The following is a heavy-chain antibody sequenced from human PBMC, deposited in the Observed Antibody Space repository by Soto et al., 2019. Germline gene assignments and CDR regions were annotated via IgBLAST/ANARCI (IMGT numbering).Heavy chain of an antibody. J-gene: IGHJ5*02. Sequence: QVQLQESGPGLVKPSQTLSLTCTVSGGSISSGDYYWSWIRQPPGKGLEWIGYIYYSGSTYYNPSLQSRVTISVDTSKNQFSLKLSSVTAADTAVYYCARDSGDGDNWFDPWGQGTLVTVSS. D-gene: IGHD3-10*01. CDR2: IYYSGST. V-gene: IGHV4-30-4*01. CDR3: ARDSGDGDNWFDP. CDR1: GGSISSGDYY.